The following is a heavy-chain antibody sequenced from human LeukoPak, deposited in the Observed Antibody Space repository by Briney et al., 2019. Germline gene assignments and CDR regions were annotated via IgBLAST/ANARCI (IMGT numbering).Heavy chain of an antibody. Sequence: GASVKVSCKASGYTFTSYGISWVRQAPGQGLEWMGWISACNGNTNYAQKLQGRVTMTTDTSTSTAYMELRSLRSDDTAVYYCARDRRAYCSSTSCYGHYWGQGTLVTVSS. V-gene: IGHV1-18*01. CDR1: GYTFTSYG. D-gene: IGHD2-2*01. J-gene: IGHJ4*02. CDR2: ISACNGNT. CDR3: ARDRRAYCSSTSCYGHY.